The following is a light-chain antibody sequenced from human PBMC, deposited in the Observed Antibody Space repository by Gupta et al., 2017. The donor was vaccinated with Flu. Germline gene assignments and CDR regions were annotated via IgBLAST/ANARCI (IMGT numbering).Light chain of an antibody. CDR2: GAS. CDR1: QSLSGN. V-gene: IGKV3-15*01. Sequence: DIEMTQSPATLSVSPGERATLPCRASQSLSGNLAWYQHKPGQAPMLLIYGASTRATVVPARFSGSGSEANFTLTISRLQYEESSFYYWKHNDHRPRTFGQGTKVEIK. CDR3: KHNDHRPRT. J-gene: IGKJ1*01.